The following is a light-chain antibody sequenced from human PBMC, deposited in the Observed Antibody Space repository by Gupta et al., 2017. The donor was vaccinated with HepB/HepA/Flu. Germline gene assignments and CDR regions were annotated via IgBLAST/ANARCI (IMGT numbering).Light chain of an antibody. CDR1: QSVLYSSNNENS. J-gene: IGKJ2*01. Sequence: DIVMTQPPDSLAVSLGETATLNCKSSQSVLYSSNNENSLAWYQQKPGQPPKLLIYWAPTRESGVPDRFSGSGSGTDFTLTISSLQAEDVAVYYCQQYYSTPYTFGQGTKLEIK. CDR2: WAP. CDR3: QQYYSTPYT. V-gene: IGKV4-1*01.